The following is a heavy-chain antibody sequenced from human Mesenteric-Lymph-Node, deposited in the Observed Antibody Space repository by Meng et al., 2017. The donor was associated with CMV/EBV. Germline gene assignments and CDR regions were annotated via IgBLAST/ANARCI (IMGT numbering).Heavy chain of an antibody. CDR3: ARIGVTRPPVVYHYFAVDV. V-gene: IGHV4-59*01. D-gene: IGHD2-8*01. CDR1: GGSIRGNY. CDR2: MYYSGNS. J-gene: IGHJ6*02. Sequence: GSLRLSCTVSGGSIRGNYWTWVRQPPGKGLEYIGEMYYSGNSNYDPSGKSRVTISVDTSKNQLSLSLRSVTAADTAVYYCARIGVTRPPVVYHYFAVDVWGQGTTVTVSS.